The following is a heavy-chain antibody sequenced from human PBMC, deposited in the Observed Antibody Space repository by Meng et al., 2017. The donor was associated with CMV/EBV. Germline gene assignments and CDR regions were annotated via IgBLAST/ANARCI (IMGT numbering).Heavy chain of an antibody. CDR1: GFTFSRYW. D-gene: IGHD3-10*01. CDR2: INSDGSST. V-gene: IGHV3-74*01. J-gene: IGHJ4*02. CDR3: ARALPLAPVGYYFDY. Sequence: GESLKISCAASGFTFSRYWMHWVRQAPGKGLVCVSRINSDGSSTSYADSVKGRFTISRDNAKNTLYLQMNSLRAEDTAVYYCARALPLAPVGYYFDYWGQGTLVTVSS.